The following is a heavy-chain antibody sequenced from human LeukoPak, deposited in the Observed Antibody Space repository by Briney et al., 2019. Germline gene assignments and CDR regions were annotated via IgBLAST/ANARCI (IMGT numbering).Heavy chain of an antibody. CDR3: ARAGGFDSSGYYYDVDYYYMDV. CDR1: GGSISNYY. CDR2: IYYSGST. Sequence: PSETLSLTCTVSGGSISNYYWSWIRQPPGKGLEWIGYIYYSGSTNYNPSLKSRVTISVDTSKNQFSLRLSSVTAADTAVYYCARAGGFDSSGYYYDVDYYYMDVWGKGTTVTVSS. V-gene: IGHV4-59*01. D-gene: IGHD3-22*01. J-gene: IGHJ6*03.